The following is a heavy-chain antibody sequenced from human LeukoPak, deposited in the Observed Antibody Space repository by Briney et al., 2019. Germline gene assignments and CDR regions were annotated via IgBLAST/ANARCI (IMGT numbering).Heavy chain of an antibody. V-gene: IGHV4-34*01. CDR1: GGPFKGYY. D-gene: IGHD2-2*01. CDR3: ATASSNCSSTSCLLNCFDP. J-gene: IGHJ5*02. Sequence: SETLSLTCAVYGGPFKGYYWSWIRHPPGKGLEWIGEINHSGSTNYSPSLKSRLPISVDTSKHQFSLQLSSVTAADTAVYYCATASSNCSSTSCLLNCFDPWGQGTLVTVSS. CDR2: INHSGST.